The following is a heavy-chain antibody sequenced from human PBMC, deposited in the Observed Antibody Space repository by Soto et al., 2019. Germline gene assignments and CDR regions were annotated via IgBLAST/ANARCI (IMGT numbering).Heavy chain of an antibody. V-gene: IGHV1-69*01. CDR3: ASEGSGGSYHFDY. CDR2: SIPIFGTA. J-gene: IGHJ4*02. CDR1: GGTFSSYA. D-gene: IGHD1-26*01. Sequence: QVQLVQCGAEVKKPGSSVKVSCKASGGTFSSYAISWVRQAPGQGLEWMGGSIPIFGTANYAQKFQGRVTITADESTSAAYMELSSLRSEDTAVYYCASEGSGGSYHFDYWGQGTLVTVSS.